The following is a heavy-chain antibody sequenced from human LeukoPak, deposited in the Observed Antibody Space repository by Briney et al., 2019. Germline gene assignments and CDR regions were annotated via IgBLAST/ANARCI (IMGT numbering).Heavy chain of an antibody. D-gene: IGHD4-23*01. CDR3: ARHWVVTPNY. Sequence: PSETLSLTCIVSGGSISNSSYYWGWIRQPPGKGLEWIGSIYYSGSAYYNPSLKSRVTISVDTSKNQFSLKLTSVTAAVTAVYYCARHWVVTPNYWGQGTLVTVSS. CDR1: GGSISNSSYY. J-gene: IGHJ4*02. V-gene: IGHV4-39*01. CDR2: IYYSGSA.